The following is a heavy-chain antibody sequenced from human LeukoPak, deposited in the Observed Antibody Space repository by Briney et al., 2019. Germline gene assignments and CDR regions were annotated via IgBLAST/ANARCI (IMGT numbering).Heavy chain of an antibody. J-gene: IGHJ5*02. CDR2: ISYSGRT. CDR3: ARDLHSAPGSGSYYLYNWFDP. D-gene: IGHD3-10*01. V-gene: IGHV4-59*12. Sequence: PSETLSLTCTVSGASIYSNYWSWIRQPPGKGLEWIAYISYSGRTNYNPSLKSRVTISVDTSKNQFSLQLNSVTPEDTAVYYCARDLHSAPGSGSYYLYNWFDPWGQGTLVTVSS. CDR1: GASIYSNY.